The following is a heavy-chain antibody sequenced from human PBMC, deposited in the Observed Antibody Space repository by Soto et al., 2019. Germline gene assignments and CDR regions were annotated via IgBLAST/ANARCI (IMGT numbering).Heavy chain of an antibody. CDR3: ARGPGVAAGYYYYNMDV. CDR1: GDRVSSNSAS. CDR2: TYYRAKWYN. J-gene: IGHJ6*03. Sequence: SQTLSLTCAISGDRVSSNSASWNWIRQSPSRGLECLGMTYYRAKWYNDYAETVKSRITINPDTSKNQYSLQLNSMTPDDTAVYYCARGPGVAAGYYYYNMDVWGKGTTVTVSS. D-gene: IGHD6-13*01. V-gene: IGHV6-1*01.